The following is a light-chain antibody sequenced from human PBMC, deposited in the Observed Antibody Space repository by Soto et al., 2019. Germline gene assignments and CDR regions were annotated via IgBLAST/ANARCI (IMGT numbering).Light chain of an antibody. V-gene: IGKV1-5*01. Sequence: DIQMTQSPSTLSASVGARVTITCRASQSISSWLAWYQQKPGKAPRLLIYDASYLERGVPSRFSGSGSGTEFTLTISYLQPDDLATYYCQQYNSFWTFGQGTKVEI. CDR2: DAS. CDR1: QSISSW. CDR3: QQYNSFWT. J-gene: IGKJ1*01.